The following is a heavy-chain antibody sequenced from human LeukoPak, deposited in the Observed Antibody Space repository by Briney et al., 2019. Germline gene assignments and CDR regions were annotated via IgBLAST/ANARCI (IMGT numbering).Heavy chain of an antibody. CDR2: ISYDGSNK. CDR3: AKEASYSNYLY. V-gene: IGHV3-30-3*01. CDR1: GFTFSSYA. D-gene: IGHD4-11*01. Sequence: GGSLRLSCAASGFTFSSYAMHWVRQAPGKGLEWVAVISYDGSNKYYADSVKGRFTISRDNSKNTLYLQMNSLRGEDTAVYYCAKEASYSNYLYWGQGTLVTVSS. J-gene: IGHJ4*02.